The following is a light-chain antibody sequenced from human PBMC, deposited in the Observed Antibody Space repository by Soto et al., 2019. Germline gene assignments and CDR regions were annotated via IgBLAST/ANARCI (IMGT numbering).Light chain of an antibody. V-gene: IGKV3-11*01. J-gene: IGKJ1*01. CDR2: DAS. CDR1: QSVSSY. Sequence: EIVLTQSPAPLSLSPGKKTTLSCRPSQSVSSYLAWYQQKPGQAPRLLIYDASNRATGITARFSGSGSGTDFTLTISSLEPEDFAVYYCQQPRTFGQGTKVDIK. CDR3: QQPRT.